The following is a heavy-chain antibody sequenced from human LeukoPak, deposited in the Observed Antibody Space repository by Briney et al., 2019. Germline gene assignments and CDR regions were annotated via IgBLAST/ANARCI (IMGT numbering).Heavy chain of an antibody. Sequence: GESLKISCKGSGYSFTSYWIGWVRQMPGKGLEWMGIIYPGDSDTRYSPSFQGQVTISADKSISTAYLQWSSLKASDTAMYYCARQVCSPLWFGELVFDPWGQGTLVTVSS. CDR2: IYPGDSDT. D-gene: IGHD3-10*01. CDR3: ARQVCSPLWFGELVFDP. J-gene: IGHJ5*02. V-gene: IGHV5-51*01. CDR1: GYSFTSYW.